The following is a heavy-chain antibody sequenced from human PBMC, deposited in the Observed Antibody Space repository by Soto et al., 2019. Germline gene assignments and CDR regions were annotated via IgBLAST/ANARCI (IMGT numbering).Heavy chain of an antibody. D-gene: IGHD6-13*01. CDR2: ISGSDGST. CDR1: GFPFSSNA. V-gene: IGHV3-23*01. CDR3: AKEAAAGLYFFDY. Sequence: EVHLLESGGGLVQPGGSLRVSCAASGFPFSSNALSLVRLAPGKVLEWVSTISGSDGSTYYADPVKGRFTISRDSSRNTLYLQMNSLRAEDTAVYYCAKEAAAGLYFFDYWGQGTLVTVSS. J-gene: IGHJ4*02.